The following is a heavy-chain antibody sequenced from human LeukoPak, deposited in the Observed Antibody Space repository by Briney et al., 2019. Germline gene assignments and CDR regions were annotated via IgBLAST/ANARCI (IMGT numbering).Heavy chain of an antibody. CDR1: GFIFTSFS. D-gene: IGHD3-22*01. V-gene: IGHV3-21*01. CDR2: ITGNSAYT. J-gene: IGHJ4*02. CDR3: ARGDSDYYDTRGYAFEY. Sequence: PGGSLRLSCAGSGFIFTSFSMNWVRQAPGKGLEWVSSITGNSAYTHYADSVRGRFTIYRDNSKNSLYLQLNNLRVEDTALYYCARGDSDYYDTRGYAFEYWGQGTLVAVSS.